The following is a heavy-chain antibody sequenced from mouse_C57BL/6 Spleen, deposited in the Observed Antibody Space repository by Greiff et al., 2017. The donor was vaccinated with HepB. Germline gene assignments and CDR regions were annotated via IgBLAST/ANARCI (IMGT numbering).Heavy chain of an antibody. V-gene: IGHV1-81*01. D-gene: IGHD2-5*01. Sequence: QVHVKQSGAELARPGASVKLSCKASGYTFTSYGISWVKQRTGQGLEWIGEIYPRSGNTYYNEKFKGKATLTADKSSSTAYMELRSLTSEDSAVYFCARWYSNYDWYFDVWGTGTTVTVSS. J-gene: IGHJ1*03. CDR1: GYTFTSYG. CDR3: ARWYSNYDWYFDV. CDR2: IYPRSGNT.